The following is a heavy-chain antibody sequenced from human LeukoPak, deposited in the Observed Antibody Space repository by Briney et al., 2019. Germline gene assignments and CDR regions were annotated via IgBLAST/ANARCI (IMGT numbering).Heavy chain of an antibody. CDR2: IHVSGGT. CDR1: GASISSYY. D-gene: IGHD4-23*01. J-gene: IGHJ6*03. Sequence: PSETLSLSCTVSGASISSYYWNWIRQSPGKGLEWIGYIHVSGGTSYDPSLKSRVTIAIDTSKNQFSLKLSSVTAADTAVYYCARGTSTVVTPNYYYYYSMDVWAKGSRSPSP. V-gene: IGHV4-4*09. CDR3: ARGTSTVVTPNYYYYYSMDV.